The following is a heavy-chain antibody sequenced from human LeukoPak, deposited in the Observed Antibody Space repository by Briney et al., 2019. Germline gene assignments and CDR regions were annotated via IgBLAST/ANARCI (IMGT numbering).Heavy chain of an antibody. CDR2: INHSGST. J-gene: IGHJ6*03. CDR3: ARLRGETREGRYSGYVHYYYYMDV. CDR1: GGSFSGYY. Sequence: PSETLSLTCAVYGGSFSGYYWSWIRQPPGKGLEWSGEINHSGSTNYNPSLKSRVTISVDTSKNQFSLKLSSVTAADTAVYYCARLRGETREGRYSGYVHYYYYMDVWGKGTTVTISS. D-gene: IGHD5-12*01. V-gene: IGHV4-34*01.